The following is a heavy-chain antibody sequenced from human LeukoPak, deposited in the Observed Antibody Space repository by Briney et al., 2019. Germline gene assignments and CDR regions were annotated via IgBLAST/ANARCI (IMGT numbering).Heavy chain of an antibody. V-gene: IGHV3-30-3*01. CDR3: ARGAVAGNFDL. Sequence: GSLRLSCAASGFTFSSYPIHWVRQAPGKGLEWVSAISYDGSNNYYADSVKGRFTISRDNSKNTLYLQMNSLRAEDTAVYYCARGAVAGNFDLWGRGTLVTVSS. J-gene: IGHJ2*01. D-gene: IGHD6-19*01. CDR2: ISYDGSNN. CDR1: GFTFSSYP.